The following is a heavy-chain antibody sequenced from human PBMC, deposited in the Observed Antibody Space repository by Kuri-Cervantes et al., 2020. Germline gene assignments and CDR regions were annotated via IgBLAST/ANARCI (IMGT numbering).Heavy chain of an antibody. Sequence: LSLTCAASGFTFSNAWMSWVRQAPGKGLEWVGRIKSKTDGGTTDYAAPVKGRFTISRDDSKNTLYLQMNSLRAEDTAVYYCARVNYVVVITSAVYFQHWGQGTLVTVSS. CDR1: GFTFSNAW. V-gene: IGHV3-15*01. J-gene: IGHJ1*01. CDR3: ARVNYVVVITSAVYFQH. D-gene: IGHD3-22*01. CDR2: IKSKTDGGTT.